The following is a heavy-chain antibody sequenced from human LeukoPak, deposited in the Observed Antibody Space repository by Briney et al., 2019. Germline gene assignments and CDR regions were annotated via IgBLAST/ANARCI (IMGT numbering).Heavy chain of an antibody. CDR1: GFSFSSYN. D-gene: IGHD1-26*01. CDR3: ARDPYSGTYGDTYYYYMDV. J-gene: IGHJ6*03. Sequence: GGTLRLSCAASGFSFSSYNMNWVRQTPGKGLEWVSSITSSSTYTFYADSVKGRFTISRDNARNSLYLQMNSLRAEDTAVYYCARDPYSGTYGDTYYYYMDVWGKGTTVTISS. CDR2: ITSSSTYT. V-gene: IGHV3-21*01.